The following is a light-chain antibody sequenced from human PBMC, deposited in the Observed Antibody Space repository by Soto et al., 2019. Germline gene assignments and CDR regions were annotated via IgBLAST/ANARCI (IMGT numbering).Light chain of an antibody. CDR3: SSYTSSSTGV. CDR2: EVD. Sequence: QSVLTQPASVSGSPGQSITISCTGSSSDVGHYNFVSWYQQHPTKAPKLMIYEVDKRPSGVPYRFSGSKSGDTASLTISGLQAEDEADYYCSSYTSSSTGVFGGGTQLTVL. V-gene: IGLV2-14*01. CDR1: SSDVGHYNF. J-gene: IGLJ2*01.